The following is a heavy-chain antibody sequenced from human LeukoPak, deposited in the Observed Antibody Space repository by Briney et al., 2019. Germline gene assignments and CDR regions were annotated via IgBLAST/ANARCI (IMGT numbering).Heavy chain of an antibody. CDR1: GLSFSDYW. J-gene: IGHJ4*02. V-gene: IGHV3-74*01. CDR2: INGDGSST. Sequence: PGGSLRLSCAASGLSFSDYWMQWVRQAPGKGLVWVSRINGDGSSTSYADSVKGRFTISRDNAKKTMYLQMNSMRAEDTAVYYCAKLSHLAPSDYWGQGTLVTVSS. CDR3: AKLSHLAPSDY.